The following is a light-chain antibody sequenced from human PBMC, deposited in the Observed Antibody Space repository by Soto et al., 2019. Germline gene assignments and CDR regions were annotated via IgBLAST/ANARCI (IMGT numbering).Light chain of an antibody. CDR1: QSVSGSY. Sequence: EIVWTQSPGTLSLSPGERATLSCRASQSVSGSYLAWYQQKPGQAPRLLIYGASSRATGVPDRFSGSGSGTDFTLTISRLEPEDFAVYYCMRYGSSECTVDQGTTVDIK. V-gene: IGKV3-20*01. CDR3: MRYGSSECT. J-gene: IGKJ1*01. CDR2: GAS.